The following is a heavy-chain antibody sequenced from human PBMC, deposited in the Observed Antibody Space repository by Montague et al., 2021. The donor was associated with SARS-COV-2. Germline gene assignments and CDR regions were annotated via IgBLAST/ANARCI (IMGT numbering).Heavy chain of an antibody. CDR1: GFTISSHA. J-gene: IGHJ4*02. D-gene: IGHD6-13*01. V-gene: IGHV3-23*01. CDR2: IDSDGTT. CDR3: ATVDWYSSSNY. Sequence: SLRLSCAASGFTISSHAMSWVRQAPGKGLQWVSAIDSDGTTNYADPVKGRFTISRDNSKNTLYLRMDSLRVDDSAVYYCATVDWYSSSNYWGQGTLVTVSS.